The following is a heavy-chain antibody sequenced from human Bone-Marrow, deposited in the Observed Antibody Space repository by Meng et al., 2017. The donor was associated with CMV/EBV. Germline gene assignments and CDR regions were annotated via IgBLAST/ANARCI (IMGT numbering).Heavy chain of an antibody. V-gene: IGHV3-23*01. D-gene: IGHD4-23*01. CDR2: ISGSGGST. CDR1: FSSYA. J-gene: IGHJ3*02. Sequence: FSSYAMSWVRQAAGKGLEWVSGISGSGGSTHYADSVKGRFTISRDNSKNTLYLQMNSLRAEDTAIYYCAKDRFVDYSGNSRPLAFDIWGQGTMVTVSS. CDR3: AKDRFVDYSGNSRPLAFDI.